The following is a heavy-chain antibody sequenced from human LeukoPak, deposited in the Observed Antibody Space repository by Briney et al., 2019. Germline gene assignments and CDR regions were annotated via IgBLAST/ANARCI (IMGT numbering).Heavy chain of an antibody. D-gene: IGHD3-22*01. CDR3: ARDRVAYRYYYDSSGYCIGYFDL. J-gene: IGHJ2*01. CDR1: GFTFSSYA. CDR2: ISYDGSNK. V-gene: IGHV3-30*04. Sequence: GGSLRLSCAASGFTFSSYAMHWVRQAPGKGLEWVAVISYDGSNKYYADSVKGRFTISRDNSKNTLYLQMNSLRAEDTAVYYCARDRVAYRYYYDSSGYCIGYFDLWGRGTLVTVSS.